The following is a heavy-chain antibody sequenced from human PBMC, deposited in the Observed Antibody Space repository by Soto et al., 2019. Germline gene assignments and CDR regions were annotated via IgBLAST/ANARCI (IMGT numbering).Heavy chain of an antibody. CDR1: GYTFNIYG. CDR3: ARDLDGSGTYYNDY. CDR2: IKPHNGNT. J-gene: IGHJ4*01. D-gene: IGHD3-10*01. V-gene: IGHV1-18*01. Sequence: ASVKVSCKTSGYTFNIYGINWVRQAPGQGLEWMGWIKPHNGNTKYAQTLQDRLIMTTDTSKSTAYMELRSLRSDDTAVYYCARDLDGSGTYYNDYWG.